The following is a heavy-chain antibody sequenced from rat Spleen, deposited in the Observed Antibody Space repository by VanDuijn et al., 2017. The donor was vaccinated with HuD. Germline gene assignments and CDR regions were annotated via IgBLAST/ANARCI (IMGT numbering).Heavy chain of an antibody. D-gene: IGHD1-7*01. CDR3: TTQWELYH. CDR2: INYDGTNT. J-gene: IGHJ2*01. Sequence: EVQLVESGGGLVQPGRSLKLSCAASGFTFSDHNMAWVRQAPKKGLEWVATINYDGTNTYYRDSEKGRFTIPRDKAKNIQYLQMDSLRSEDTATYYCTTQWELYHWGQGVVVTVSS. V-gene: IGHV5-7*01. CDR1: GFTFSDHN.